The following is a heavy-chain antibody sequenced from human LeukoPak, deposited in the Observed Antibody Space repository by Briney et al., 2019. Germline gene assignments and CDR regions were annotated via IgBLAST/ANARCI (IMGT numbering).Heavy chain of an antibody. CDR1: GGTFSSYA. CDR2: IIPIFGTA. D-gene: IGHD5-18*01. Sequence: ASVKVSCKASGGTFSSYAISWVRQAPGQGLEWMGGIIPIFGTANYAQKFQGRVTITTDESTSTAYMELSSLRSEDTAVYYCARSVDTPMLLFYWGKGTLVTVSS. J-gene: IGHJ4*02. V-gene: IGHV1-69*05. CDR3: ARSVDTPMLLFY.